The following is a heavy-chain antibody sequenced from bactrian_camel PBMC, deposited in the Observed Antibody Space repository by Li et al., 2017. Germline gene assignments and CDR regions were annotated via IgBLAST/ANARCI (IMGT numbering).Heavy chain of an antibody. CDR3: AAGSDWGRCAAREYEW. CDR1: GFTVSSYY. D-gene: IGHD5*01. V-gene: IGHV3S6*01. J-gene: IGHJ4*01. CDR2: ITNNGVAT. Sequence: VQLVESGGDLVQPGGSLRLTCTTSGFTVSSYYMSWVRQAPGKGLEWVSTITNNGVATYYADSVKGRFNISRDNAKDTLYLQMNSLKPEGTAMYLCAAGSDWGRCAAREYEWWGTGTQVTVS.